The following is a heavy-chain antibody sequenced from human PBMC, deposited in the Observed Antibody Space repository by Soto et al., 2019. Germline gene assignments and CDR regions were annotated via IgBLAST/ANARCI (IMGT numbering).Heavy chain of an antibody. Sequence: SETLSLTCAVSGGSFSGYYWSWIRQPPGKGLEWIGRIYSGGRNNYNPSLKSRVTMSVDTSKNQFSLRLSSVTAADTAMYYCARGSSRWDYWGQGTLVTVSS. V-gene: IGHV4-59*10. D-gene: IGHD6-13*01. J-gene: IGHJ4*02. CDR3: ARGSSRWDY. CDR2: IYSGGRN. CDR1: GGSFSGYY.